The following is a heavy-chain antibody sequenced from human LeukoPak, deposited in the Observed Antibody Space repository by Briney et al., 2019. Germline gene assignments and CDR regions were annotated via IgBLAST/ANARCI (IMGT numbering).Heavy chain of an antibody. CDR2: IIPIFGTA. J-gene: IGHJ6*03. CDR3: AKEGYSRGYYSYYYMDV. Sequence: GSSVKVSCKASGGTFSSYAISWVRQAPGQGLEWMGGIIPIFGTANYAQKFQGRVTITADESTSTAYMELSSLRSEDTAVYYCAKEGYSRGYYSYYYMDVWGKGTTVTVSS. D-gene: IGHD6-13*01. V-gene: IGHV1-69*01. CDR1: GGTFSSYA.